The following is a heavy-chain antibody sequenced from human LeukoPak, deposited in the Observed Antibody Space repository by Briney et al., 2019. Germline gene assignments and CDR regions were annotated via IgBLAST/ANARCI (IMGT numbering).Heavy chain of an antibody. D-gene: IGHD5-12*01. CDR2: IIPIFGTA. J-gene: IGHJ6*02. Sequence: ASVKVSCKASGGTFSSYAISWVRQAPGQGLEWMGGIIPIFGTANYAQKFQGRVTITADESTSTAYMELSGLRSEDTAVYYCARECGRGYGRDYYYGMDVWGQGTTVTVSS. V-gene: IGHV1-69*13. CDR3: ARECGRGYGRDYYYGMDV. CDR1: GGTFSSYA.